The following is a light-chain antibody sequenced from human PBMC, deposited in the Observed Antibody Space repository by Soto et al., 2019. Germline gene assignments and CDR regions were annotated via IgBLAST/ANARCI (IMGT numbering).Light chain of an antibody. Sequence: QSALTQPRSVSGSPGQSVTISCTGGSSEVGGYNYVSWYQQHPGKAPKLMIYDVSKRPSGVPDRFSGSKSGKTASLTISGLQADDEADYYRCSYAGSYTVFGGGTKLTVL. CDR3: CSYAGSYTV. V-gene: IGLV2-11*01. CDR1: SSEVGGYNY. CDR2: DVS. J-gene: IGLJ2*01.